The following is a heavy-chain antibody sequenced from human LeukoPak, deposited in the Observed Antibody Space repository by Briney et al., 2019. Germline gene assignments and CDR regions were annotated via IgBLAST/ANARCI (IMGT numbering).Heavy chain of an antibody. Sequence: LRLSCTASGFTFSSYTMSWVRQAPGKGLEWIGYIYYSGSTYYNPSLKSRVTISVDTSKNQFSLKLSSVTAADTAVYYCARESSGYFDYWGQGTLVTVSS. D-gene: IGHD3-22*01. J-gene: IGHJ4*02. CDR1: GFTFSSYT. V-gene: IGHV4-31*02. CDR2: IYYSGST. CDR3: ARESSGYFDY.